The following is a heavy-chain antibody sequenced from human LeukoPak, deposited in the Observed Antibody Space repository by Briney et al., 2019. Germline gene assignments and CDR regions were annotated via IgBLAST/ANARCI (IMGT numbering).Heavy chain of an antibody. CDR1: GDSITPYY. CDR2: ISDTGTT. D-gene: IGHD7-27*01. J-gene: IGHJ6*03. V-gene: IGHV4-59*08. Sequence: SETLSLTCTVSGDSITPYYWSWIRQSPGGSLEYIGFISDTGTTNYNPSLRGRVSISVDTSKSQFSLKLKSVTAADSAIYYCTRTFTGAHYYYIPVWSAGTTVTVSS. CDR3: TRTFTGAHYYYIPV.